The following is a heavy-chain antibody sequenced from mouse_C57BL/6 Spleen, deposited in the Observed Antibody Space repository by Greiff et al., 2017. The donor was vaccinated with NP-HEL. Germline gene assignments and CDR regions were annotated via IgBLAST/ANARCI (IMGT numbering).Heavy chain of an antibody. Sequence: EVQRVESGGGLVKPGGSLKLSCAASGFTFSSYAMSWVRQTPEKRLEWVATISAGGSYTYYPDNVKGRFTISRDNAKNNLYLQMSHLKSEDTAMYYCARYSNYAHYFDYWGQGTTLTVSS. CDR1: GFTFSSYA. D-gene: IGHD2-5*01. CDR2: ISAGGSYT. CDR3: ARYSNYAHYFDY. V-gene: IGHV5-4*01. J-gene: IGHJ2*01.